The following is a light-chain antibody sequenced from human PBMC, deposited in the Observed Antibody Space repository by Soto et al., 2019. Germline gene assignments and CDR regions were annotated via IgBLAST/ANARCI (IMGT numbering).Light chain of an antibody. CDR1: QTINSY. CDR3: QQYNFYPLT. J-gene: IGKJ5*01. Sequence: DIQMTQSPSTLSASVGDRVTITCRASQTINSYLAWYQQKPGKAPKLLIYTASTLQSGVPSRFSGRGSGTEFTLTISSLQPDDFATYYCQQYNFYPLTFGGGTRLEIK. CDR2: TAS. V-gene: IGKV1-5*03.